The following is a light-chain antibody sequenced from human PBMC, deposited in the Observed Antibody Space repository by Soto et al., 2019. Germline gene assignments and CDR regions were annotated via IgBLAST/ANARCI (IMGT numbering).Light chain of an antibody. CDR1: HSVSTT. J-gene: IGKJ1*01. CDR3: QQYKDWPTT. V-gene: IGKV3-15*01. Sequence: ERVMTQSPATLSASTGQTASLSCRASHSVSTTVAWYHQKPGQAPRLVVYGASTSATGIPARFSGSGAGTDFTLTITSLQCEDFGVYFCQQYKDWPTTFGQGTKV. CDR2: GAS.